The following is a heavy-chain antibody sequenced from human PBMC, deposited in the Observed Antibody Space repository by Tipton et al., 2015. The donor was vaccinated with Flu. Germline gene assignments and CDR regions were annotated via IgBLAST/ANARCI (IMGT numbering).Heavy chain of an antibody. V-gene: IGHV4-59*01. D-gene: IGHD3-9*01. CDR1: GGSISSYY. CDR3: ARGRDFDWLVSGFDP. CDR2: IYYSGST. J-gene: IGHJ5*02. Sequence: TLSLTCTVSGGSISSYYWSWIRQPPGKGLEWIGYIYYSGSTNYNPSLKSRVTISVDTSKNQFSLKLSSVTAADTAVYYCARGRDFDWLVSGFDPWGQGTLVTVSS.